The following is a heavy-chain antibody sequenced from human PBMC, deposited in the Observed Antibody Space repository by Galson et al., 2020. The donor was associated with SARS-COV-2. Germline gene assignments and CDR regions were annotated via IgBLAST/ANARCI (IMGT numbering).Heavy chain of an antibody. CDR3: ARVGGDQNYDFWSGYSDFFDY. CDR1: GYTFTSYG. J-gene: IGHJ4*02. V-gene: IGHV1-18*01. Sequence: APVKVSYKASGYTFTSYGISWVRQAPGQGLEWMGWISAYNGNTNYAQKLQGRVTMTTDTSTSTAYMELRSLRSDDTAVYYCARVGGDQNYDFWSGYSDFFDYWGQGTLVTVSS. CDR2: ISAYNGNT. D-gene: IGHD3-3*01.